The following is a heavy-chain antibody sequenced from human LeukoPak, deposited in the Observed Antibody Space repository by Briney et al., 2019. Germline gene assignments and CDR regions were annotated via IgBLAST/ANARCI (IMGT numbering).Heavy chain of an antibody. J-gene: IGHJ4*02. CDR1: GYTFTSYY. CDR3: ARIEMATNTDY. Sequence: ASVKVSCKASGYTFTSYYMHWVRQAPGQGLEWMGIINPSGGSTSYAQKFQGRVTMTRDMSTSTVYMELSSLRSEDTAVYYCARIEMATNTDYWGQGTLVTVSS. D-gene: IGHD5-24*01. CDR2: INPSGGST. V-gene: IGHV1-46*01.